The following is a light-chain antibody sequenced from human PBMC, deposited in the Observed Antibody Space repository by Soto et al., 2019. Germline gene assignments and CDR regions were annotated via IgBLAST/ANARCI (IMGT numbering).Light chain of an antibody. J-gene: IGKJ2*01. CDR3: LQYDRSSYT. V-gene: IGKV3-20*01. CDR2: GAS. Sequence: EIVLTQSPGTLSLSPGERATLSCRASQSVSSIYLAWYQQKPGQPPRLLIYGASSRATGISDRFSGSGSGTHFTLTISRLEPEEFAVYYCLQYDRSSYTFGQGTKLEIK. CDR1: QSVSSIY.